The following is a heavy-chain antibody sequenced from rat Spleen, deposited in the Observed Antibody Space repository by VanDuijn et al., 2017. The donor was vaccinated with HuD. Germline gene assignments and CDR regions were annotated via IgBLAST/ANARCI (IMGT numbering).Heavy chain of an antibody. CDR1: GFTFSNYY. J-gene: IGHJ4*01. CDR2: ISYDGRST. V-gene: IGHV5-29*01. Sequence: EVQLVESGGGLVQPGRSLKLSCAASGFTFSNYYMAWVRQAPTKGLEWVASISYDGRSTFYRDSVRDRFTISRDNAKSTLYLQMDSLKSEDTATYYCARAMYTTDYYFAKGYYVMDAWGQGASVTVSS. CDR3: ARAMYTTDYYFAKGYYVMDA. D-gene: IGHD1-6*01.